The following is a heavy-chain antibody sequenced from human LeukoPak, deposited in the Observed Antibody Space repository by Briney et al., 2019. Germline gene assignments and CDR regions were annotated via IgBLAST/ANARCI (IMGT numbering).Heavy chain of an antibody. V-gene: IGHV1-18*04. J-gene: IGHJ5*02. CDR2: ISGKDGRT. Sequence: ASVKVSCKASGYTFTSYGFNWARQAPGQGLGWMGWISGKDGRTRYAQTFQGRGTMTIDTSTSTANMELRSLTSDDPAVYYCARDGELGAALGGASYFWLDPWGQGTLVTVSS. CDR1: GYTFTSYG. CDR3: ARDGELGAALGGASYFWLDP. D-gene: IGHD6-25*01.